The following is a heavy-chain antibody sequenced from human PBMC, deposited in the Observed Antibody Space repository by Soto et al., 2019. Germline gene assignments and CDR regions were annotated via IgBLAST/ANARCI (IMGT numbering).Heavy chain of an antibody. CDR3: ARGGLQHALDV. V-gene: IGHV3-74*03. CDR2: VNNDGTDT. D-gene: IGHD6-13*01. Sequence: EVQLVESGGGLVQPGGSLRLSFAASGFTFINYGRYWVRQAPGKGLVWVSRVNNDGTDTTHADSVKGRFTISRDNAENTLYLQMNSLRAEDTAVYYCARGGLQHALDVWGQGSTVTVSS. CDR1: GFTFINYG. J-gene: IGHJ6*02.